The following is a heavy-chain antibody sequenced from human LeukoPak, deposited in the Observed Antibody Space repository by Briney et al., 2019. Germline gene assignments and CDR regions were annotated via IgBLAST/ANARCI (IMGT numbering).Heavy chain of an antibody. CDR2: ISPSGGHI. Sequence: GGSLRLSCAASGFTFSTYAMTWVRRAPGKGLEWVSAISPSGGHIYYADSVKGRFTSSRDNSKSTLFLQMNNLRAEDTAIYYCAKNRGTGMAFYDYWGQGTQATVSS. CDR1: GFTFSTYA. D-gene: IGHD5-18*01. CDR3: AKNRGTGMAFYDY. V-gene: IGHV3-23*01. J-gene: IGHJ4*02.